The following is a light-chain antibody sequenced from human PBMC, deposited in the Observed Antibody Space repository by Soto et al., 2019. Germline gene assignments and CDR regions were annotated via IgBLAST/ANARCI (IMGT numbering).Light chain of an antibody. CDR2: DAS. Sequence: IQMTQSPSTLSASLGDRVTITCRASQSISSWLAWYQQKPGKAPKLLIYDASSLARGVPSRFSGSGSGTDFILTISSLQTEDFVTYYCQQYTSYSTLTFGGGTKVDIK. CDR1: QSISSW. CDR3: QQYTSYSTLT. J-gene: IGKJ4*01. V-gene: IGKV1-5*01.